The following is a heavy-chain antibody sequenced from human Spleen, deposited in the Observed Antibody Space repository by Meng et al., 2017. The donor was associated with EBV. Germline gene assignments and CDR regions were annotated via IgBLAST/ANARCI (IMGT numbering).Heavy chain of an antibody. D-gene: IGHD3-22*01. Sequence: QRQRPRWGAGLLKPSETLSLTCAVSGGSISTSSWGSWLRQPPGKGLEWLGEIYHSGTTNYNPSLISRVTVSIDKSKNQFSLKLTSVTAADTAVYFCARGGHYFDSSTNSEASCFDSWGQGTLVTVSS. CDR3: ARGGHYFDSSTNSEASCFDS. CDR1: GGSISTSSW. V-gene: IGHV4-4*02. J-gene: IGHJ5*01. CDR2: IYHSGTT.